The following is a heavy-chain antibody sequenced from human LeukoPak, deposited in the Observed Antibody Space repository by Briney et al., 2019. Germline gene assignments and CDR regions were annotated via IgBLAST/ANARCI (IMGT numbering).Heavy chain of an antibody. Sequence: SETLSLTCTVSGGSISSSSYYWGWIRQPPGKGLEWIGSIYYSGSTNYNPSLKSRVTISVDTSKTQFSLKLSSVTAADTAVYYCARAADYYDSSGYYSPLYYGMDVWGQGTTVTVSS. J-gene: IGHJ6*02. CDR3: ARAADYYDSSGYYSPLYYGMDV. D-gene: IGHD3-22*01. V-gene: IGHV4-39*07. CDR1: GGSISSSSYY. CDR2: IYYSGST.